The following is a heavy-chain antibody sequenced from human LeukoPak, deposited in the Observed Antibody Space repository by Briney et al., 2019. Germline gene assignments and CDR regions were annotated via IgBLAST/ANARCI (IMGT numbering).Heavy chain of an antibody. D-gene: IGHD6-19*01. CDR3: ARGNYSSGWYGDYYYGMDV. J-gene: IGHJ6*02. CDR2: IYYSGST. V-gene: IGHV4-59*01. Sequence: SETLSLTRTVSGGSISSYYWSWIRQPPGKGLEWIGYIYYSGSTNYNPSLKSRVTISVDTSKNQFSLKLSSVTAADTAVYYCARGNYSSGWYGDYYYGMDVWGQGTTVTVSS. CDR1: GGSISSYY.